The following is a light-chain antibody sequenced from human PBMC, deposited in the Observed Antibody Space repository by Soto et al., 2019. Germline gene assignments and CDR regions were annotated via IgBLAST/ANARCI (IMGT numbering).Light chain of an antibody. J-gene: IGKJ3*01. CDR3: QQYYATPFT. CDR2: WAS. CDR1: QSVLYSSNNANY. Sequence: DIVMTQSPDSLAVSLGERATINCKSSQSVLYSSNNANYLAWYQQKPGQPPKLLLYWASTRESGVPERFSGSGSGTDFSLTISSLQAEDVAIYYCQQYYATPFTFGPGTKVDIK. V-gene: IGKV4-1*01.